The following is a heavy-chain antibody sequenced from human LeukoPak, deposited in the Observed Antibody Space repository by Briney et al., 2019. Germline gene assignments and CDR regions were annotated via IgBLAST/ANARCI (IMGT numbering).Heavy chain of an antibody. CDR2: ISYHGSTK. V-gene: IGHV3-30*12. Sequence: GGSLRLSCAASAFTFSNFGIHWVRQAPGKGLEWVAVISYHGSTKYYADSVKGRFTISRDNAKNSLYLQMNSLRDEDTAVYYCARGGLEWLSYWGQGTLVSVSS. J-gene: IGHJ4*02. CDR1: AFTFSNFG. D-gene: IGHD6-19*01. CDR3: ARGGLEWLSY.